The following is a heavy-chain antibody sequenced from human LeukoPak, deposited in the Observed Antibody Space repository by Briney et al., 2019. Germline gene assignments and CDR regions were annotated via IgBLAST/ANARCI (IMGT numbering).Heavy chain of an antibody. D-gene: IGHD6-13*01. J-gene: IGHJ4*02. CDR2: IYYSGST. CDR1: GGSISSSSYY. V-gene: IGHV4-39*01. Sequence: SETLSLTRTVSGGSISSSSYYWGWLRQPPGKGLEWIGSIYYSGSTYYNPSLKSRVTISVDTSKNQFSLKLSSVTAADTAVYYCARYSSSWPETYFDYWGQGTLVTVSS. CDR3: ARYSSSWPETYFDY.